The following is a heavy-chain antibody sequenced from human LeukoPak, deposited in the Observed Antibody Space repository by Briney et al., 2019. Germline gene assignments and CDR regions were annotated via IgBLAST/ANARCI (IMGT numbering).Heavy chain of an antibody. Sequence: ASVKVSCKASGYTFTGYYMHWVRQAPGQGLEWMGWINPHNGDTNYAQNFQGRVTMTRDTSISTAYMDLSSLRSDDTAVYYCARDESGALLRGVVAYWGQGTLVTVSS. D-gene: IGHD3-10*01. CDR2: INPHNGDT. CDR1: GYTFTGYY. CDR3: ARDESGALLRGVVAY. J-gene: IGHJ4*02. V-gene: IGHV1-2*02.